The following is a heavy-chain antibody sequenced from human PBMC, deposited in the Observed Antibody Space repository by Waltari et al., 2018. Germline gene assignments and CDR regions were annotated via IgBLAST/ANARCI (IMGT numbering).Heavy chain of an antibody. CDR2: SSGSGGRT. Sequence: EVQLLESGGGLVQPGGSLRLSCAASGFTFSIYVLTWVRKAPGKGLELVATSSGSGGRTYYADSVKGRFTISRDNGKNMLHLQMKSLRAEDTAVYYCAKNRHYDYTNDAFDIWGQGTMVTVSS. D-gene: IGHD3-16*01. V-gene: IGHV3-23*01. CDR3: AKNRHYDYTNDAFDI. J-gene: IGHJ3*02. CDR1: GFTFSIYV.